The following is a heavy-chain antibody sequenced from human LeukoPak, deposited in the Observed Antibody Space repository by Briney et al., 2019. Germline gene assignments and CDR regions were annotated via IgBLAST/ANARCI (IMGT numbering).Heavy chain of an antibody. V-gene: IGHV4-39*01. CDR1: GGPISISSYY. CDR3: ARLRRITMVRGSFDY. J-gene: IGHJ4*02. Sequence: SETLSLTCTVSGGPISISSYYWGWIRGPPGKGLAWYGSIYYSGSTYYNPSLKSRVTMSVDTSKNRFSLKLSSVTAADTAVYYCARLRRITMVRGSFDYWGPGTLVTVSS. D-gene: IGHD3-10*01. CDR2: IYYSGST.